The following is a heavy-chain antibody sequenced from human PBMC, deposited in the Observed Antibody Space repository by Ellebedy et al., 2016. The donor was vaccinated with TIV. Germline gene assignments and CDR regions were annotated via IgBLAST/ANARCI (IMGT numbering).Heavy chain of an antibody. D-gene: IGHD2-21*01. CDR2: IKEDGSEK. Sequence: GESLKISCAASGFTFSSYSMNWVRQAPGKGLEWVASIKEDGSEKYYVDSVKGRFTISRDNSKNTLYLQMNSLRAEDTAVYYCARDWGGTYYYYGMDVWGQGTTVTVSS. J-gene: IGHJ6*02. CDR1: GFTFSSYS. CDR3: ARDWGGTYYYYGMDV. V-gene: IGHV3-7*01.